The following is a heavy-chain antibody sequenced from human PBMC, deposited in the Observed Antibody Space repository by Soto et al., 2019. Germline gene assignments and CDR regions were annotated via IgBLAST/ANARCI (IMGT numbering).Heavy chain of an antibody. J-gene: IGHJ4*01. Sequence: QVHLVQSGAEVKKSGASVKVSCEASGYSFTAYCVHWVRQAPGQGLEWMGWINPNSGDTNYAQRFKGRVAMTPDTSTNTAYMELNSLKSDDTALYFCARSSGTYSDFDYWGQGTQVTVSS. CDR3: ARSSGTYSDFDY. CDR2: INPNSGDT. V-gene: IGHV1-2*02. CDR1: GYSFTAYC. D-gene: IGHD1-26*01.